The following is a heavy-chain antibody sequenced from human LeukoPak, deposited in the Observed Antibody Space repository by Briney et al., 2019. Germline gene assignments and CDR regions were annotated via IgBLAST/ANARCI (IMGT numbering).Heavy chain of an antibody. D-gene: IGHD6-13*01. CDR3: ARLSRGAAAGTGSRFDWFDP. V-gene: IGHV4-59*01. J-gene: IGHJ5*02. CDR1: GGSISSYY. CDR2: IYYSGST. Sequence: SETLSLTCTVSGGSISSYYWSWIRQPPGNGLEWIGYIYYSGSTNYNPSLKSRVTISVDPSKHQFSLKLSSVPAADTAVYYCARLSRGAAAGTGSRFDWFDPWGQGTLVTVSS.